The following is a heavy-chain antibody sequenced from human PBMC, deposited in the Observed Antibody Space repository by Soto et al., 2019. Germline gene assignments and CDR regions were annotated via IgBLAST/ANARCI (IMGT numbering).Heavy chain of an antibody. CDR2: FDPEDGET. V-gene: IGHV1-24*01. Sequence: ASVKVSCKASGGTFSSYAMSWVRQAPGKGLEWMGGFDPEDGETIYAQKFQGRVTMTEDTSTDTAYMELSSLRSEDTAVYYCATRRDLQLAFDYWGQGTLVTVSS. CDR1: GGTFSSYA. D-gene: IGHD4-4*01. J-gene: IGHJ4*02. CDR3: ATRRDLQLAFDY.